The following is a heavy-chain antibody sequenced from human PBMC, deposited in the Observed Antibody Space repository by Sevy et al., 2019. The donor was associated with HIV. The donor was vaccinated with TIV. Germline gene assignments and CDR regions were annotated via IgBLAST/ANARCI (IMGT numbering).Heavy chain of an antibody. CDR2: IKSKTDGGTT. D-gene: IGHD1-26*01. J-gene: IGHJ4*02. CDR3: TTGVYSGSYWVGLDY. CDR1: GFTFSNAW. Sequence: GGSLRLSCAASGFTFSNAWMSWVRQAPGKGLEWVGRIKSKTDGGTTDYAAPVKGRFTISRDDSKNTLYLQMNSLKTEDTAVYYCTTGVYSGSYWVGLDYWAQGTLVTVSS. V-gene: IGHV3-15*01.